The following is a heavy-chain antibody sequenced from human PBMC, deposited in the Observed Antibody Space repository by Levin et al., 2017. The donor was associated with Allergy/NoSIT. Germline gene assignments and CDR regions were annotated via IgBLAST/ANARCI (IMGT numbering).Heavy chain of an antibody. CDR3: AKDQRAFDI. V-gene: IGHV3-23*01. CDR2: ISGSGGST. Sequence: GESLKISCAASGFTFSSYAMSWVRQAPGKGLEWVSAISGSGGSTYYADSVKGRFTISRDNSKNTLYLQMNSLRAEDTAVYYCAKDQRAFDIWGQGTMVTVSS. J-gene: IGHJ3*02. CDR1: GFTFSSYA.